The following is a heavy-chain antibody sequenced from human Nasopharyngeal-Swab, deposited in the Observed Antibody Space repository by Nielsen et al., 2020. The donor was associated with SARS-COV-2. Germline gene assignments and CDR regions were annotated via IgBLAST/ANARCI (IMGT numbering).Heavy chain of an antibody. Sequence: GESLKISCAASGFTFNYFGMHWVRQAPGKGLEWVSFISYEGSIRNYIDSVKGRFTVSRDSSKNTVYLQMNSLRPDDTAVYFCAKSMAYFQLSGTYNLDVWGKGTLVTVSS. CDR3: AKSMAYFQLSGTYNLDV. V-gene: IGHV3-30*18. CDR2: ISYEGSIR. J-gene: IGHJ4*02. D-gene: IGHD2-21*01. CDR1: GFTFNYFG.